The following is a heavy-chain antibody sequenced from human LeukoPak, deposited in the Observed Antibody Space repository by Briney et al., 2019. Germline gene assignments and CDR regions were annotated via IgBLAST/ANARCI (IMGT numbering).Heavy chain of an antibody. D-gene: IGHD6-13*01. V-gene: IGHV4-39*01. CDR2: IYYSGST. J-gene: IGHJ4*02. CDR3: ARRGPTIAAAVADFNY. CDR1: GGSISSSNYY. Sequence: PSETLSLTCTVSGGSISSSNYYWGWIRQPPGKGLEWIGNIYYSGSTYYNPSLKSRVTISVDTSKNQFSLKLSSVTVADTAVYYCARRGPTIAAAVADFNYWGQGTLVTASS.